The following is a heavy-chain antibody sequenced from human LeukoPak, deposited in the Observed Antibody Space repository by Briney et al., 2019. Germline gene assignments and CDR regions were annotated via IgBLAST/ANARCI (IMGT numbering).Heavy chain of an antibody. V-gene: IGHV1-18*01. CDR1: GYTFTSYG. CDR3: ARDLGIADYYDSSGYYGDAFDI. Sequence: ASVKFSCKASGYTFTSYGISWVRQAPGQGLEWMGWISAYNGNTNYAQKLQGRVTMTTDTSTRTAYMELRRLRSDDTAVYYCARDLGIADYYDSSGYYGDAFDIWGQGTMVTVSS. J-gene: IGHJ3*02. D-gene: IGHD3-22*01. CDR2: ISAYNGNT.